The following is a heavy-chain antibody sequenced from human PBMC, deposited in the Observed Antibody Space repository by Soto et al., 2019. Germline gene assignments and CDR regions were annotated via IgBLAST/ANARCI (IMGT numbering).Heavy chain of an antibody. CDR1: GFTFSTYA. Sequence: GGSLRLSCAASGFTFSTYAMSWVRQAPGKGLEWVSAISGSGGNSTFYGDSVKGRFTISRDNSKNTLYLEMRSLGAEDTAVYYCAKGGGSCCFDCWGQGTLVTVSS. D-gene: IGHD2-15*01. J-gene: IGHJ4*02. CDR2: ISGSGGNST. CDR3: AKGGGSCCFDC. V-gene: IGHV3-23*01.